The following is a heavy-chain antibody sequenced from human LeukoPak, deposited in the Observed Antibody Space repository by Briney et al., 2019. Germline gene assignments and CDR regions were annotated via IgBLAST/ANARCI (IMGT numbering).Heavy chain of an antibody. CDR1: GFTFSSYA. D-gene: IGHD6-19*01. Sequence: PGGSLRLSCAASGFTFSSYAMHWVRQAPGKGLEWVAVISYDGSNKYYADSVKGRFTISRDNSKNTLYLQMNSLRAEDTAVYYYAREAVAGNRAFDIWGQGTMVTVSS. V-gene: IGHV3-30*04. CDR2: ISYDGSNK. J-gene: IGHJ3*02. CDR3: AREAVAGNRAFDI.